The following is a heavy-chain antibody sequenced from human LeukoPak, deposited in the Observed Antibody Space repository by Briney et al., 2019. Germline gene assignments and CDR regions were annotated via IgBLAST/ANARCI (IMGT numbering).Heavy chain of an antibody. D-gene: IGHD1-26*01. CDR1: GFTFSRYW. V-gene: IGHV3-7*05. Sequence: GGSLRLSCAASGFTFSRYWMCWVRQAPGKGLERVANIKQDGSEKYYLDSVKGRFTISRDNAKNSLYLQMNSLRAEDTALYYCARDKSMGATQLDYWGQGTLVTVCS. CDR3: ARDKSMGATQLDY. CDR2: IKQDGSEK. J-gene: IGHJ4*02.